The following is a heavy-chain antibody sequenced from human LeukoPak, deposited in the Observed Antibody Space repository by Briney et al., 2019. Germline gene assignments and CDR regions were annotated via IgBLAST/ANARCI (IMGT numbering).Heavy chain of an antibody. CDR1: GGSISSSSYY. V-gene: IGHV4-39*07. CDR2: IYYSGST. D-gene: IGHD5-12*01. J-gene: IGHJ4*02. Sequence: SETLSLTCTVSGGSISSSSYYWGWIRQPPGKGLEWIGSIYYSGSTYYNPSLKSRVTISVDTSKNQFSLKLSSVTAADTAVYYCARAVGLRGPLDFDYWGQGTLVTVSS. CDR3: ARAVGLRGPLDFDY.